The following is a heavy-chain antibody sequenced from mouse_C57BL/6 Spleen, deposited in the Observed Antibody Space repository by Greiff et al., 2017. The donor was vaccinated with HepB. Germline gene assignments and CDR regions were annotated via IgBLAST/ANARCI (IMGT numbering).Heavy chain of an antibody. J-gene: IGHJ1*01. CDR2: IYPGDGDT. CDR3: AREWKDFDV. V-gene: IGHV1-82*01. D-gene: IGHD1-3*01. CDR1: GYAFSSSW. Sequence: VQLQQSGPELVKPGASVKISCKASGYAFSSSWMNWVKQRPGKGLEWIGRIYPGDGDTNYNGKFKGKATLTADKSSSTAYMQLSSLTSEDSAVYFCAREWKDFDVWGPGTTVTVSA.